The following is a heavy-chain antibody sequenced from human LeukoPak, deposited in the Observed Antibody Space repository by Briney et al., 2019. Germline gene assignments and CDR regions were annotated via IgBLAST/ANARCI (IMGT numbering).Heavy chain of an antibody. J-gene: IGHJ4*02. Sequence: GGSLRLSCAVSGFTFSSYAMNWVRQAPGRGLEWVSGISSSGASAYYADSLKGRFTISRDNSKNTLYLQMNSLRAEDTATYYCAKGESTTGAGMGDYWGQGTLVTVSS. CDR2: ISSSGASA. D-gene: IGHD4-17*01. CDR3: AKGESTTGAGMGDY. CDR1: GFTFSSYA. V-gene: IGHV3-23*01.